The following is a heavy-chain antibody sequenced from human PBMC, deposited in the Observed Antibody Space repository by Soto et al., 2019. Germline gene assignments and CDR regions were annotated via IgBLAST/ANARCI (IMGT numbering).Heavy chain of an antibody. CDR3: ARRARPDFYYMDV. CDR2: ISSNGVGT. D-gene: IGHD6-6*01. CDR1: GFTLSGYA. J-gene: IGHJ6*03. V-gene: IGHV3-64*01. Sequence: EVQLAESGGGLAQPGGSLRLSCAASGFTLSGYAMDWVRQAPGKGLEYVSGISSNGVGTYYANSVQARFTISGDNSKNTVYLQMGSLRPEDMAVYYCARRARPDFYYMDVWGKGTTVTVSS.